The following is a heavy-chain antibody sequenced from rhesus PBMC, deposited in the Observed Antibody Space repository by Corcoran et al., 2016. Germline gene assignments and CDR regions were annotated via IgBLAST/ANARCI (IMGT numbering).Heavy chain of an antibody. D-gene: IGHD6-13*01. CDR3: ARDGYSSWRYYFDY. J-gene: IGHJ4*01. CDR2: IYGSGGST. V-gene: IGHV4-147*01. CDR1: GGSTSDISH. Sequence: QVQLQESGPGLVQPSETLSFTCTVSGGSTSDISHLTWIRPPPGKVLEWMGRIYGSGGSTSYNPSLKSRVTISKDTSKNQFSLKLSSVTAADTAVYYCARDGYSSWRYYFDYWGQGVLGTVSS.